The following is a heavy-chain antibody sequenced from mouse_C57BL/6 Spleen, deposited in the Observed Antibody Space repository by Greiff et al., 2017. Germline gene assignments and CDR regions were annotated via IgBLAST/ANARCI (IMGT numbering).Heavy chain of an antibody. Sequence: VQLQQSGAELVKPGASVKLSCKASGYTFTEYTIHWVKQRSGQGLEWIGWFYPGSGSIKYNEKVKDKATLTADKSSSTVYMELSRLTSEDSAVYFCARHEGSDYYGNRRWYFDYWGQGTTLTVAS. CDR2: FYPGSGSI. CDR1: GYTFTEYT. CDR3: ARHEGSDYYGNRRWYFDY. V-gene: IGHV1-62-2*01. J-gene: IGHJ2*01. D-gene: IGHD1-1*01.